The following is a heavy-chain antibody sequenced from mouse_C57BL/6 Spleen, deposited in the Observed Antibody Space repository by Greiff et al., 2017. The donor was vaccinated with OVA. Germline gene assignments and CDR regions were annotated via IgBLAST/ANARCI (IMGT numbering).Heavy chain of an antibody. V-gene: IGHV1-52*01. J-gene: IGHJ3*01. CDR1: GYTFTSYW. Sequence: QVQLQQSGAELVRPGSSVKLSCKASGYTFTSYWMHWVKQRPIQGLEWIGNIDPSDSETHYNQKFKDKATLTVDKSSSTAYMQLSSLTSEDSAVYYCARSGRDGSPSFAYWGQGTLVTVSA. CDR3: ARSGRDGSPSFAY. D-gene: IGHD1-1*01. CDR2: IDPSDSET.